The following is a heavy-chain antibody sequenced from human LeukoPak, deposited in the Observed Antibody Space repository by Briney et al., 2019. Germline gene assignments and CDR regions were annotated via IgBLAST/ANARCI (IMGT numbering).Heavy chain of an antibody. D-gene: IGHD3-16*01. CDR3: VRDFAFGFCNTTTCRYPFDS. J-gene: IGHJ4*02. Sequence: GGSLRLSCAASGFTFSSYAMNWVRQAPGKGLEWVSSMSTSSTYIYYADSIKGRFTISRDDARSLLYLQMDSLRAEDTAVYYCVRDFAFGFCNTTTCRYPFDSWGQDTLVTVSS. CDR1: GFTFSSYA. V-gene: IGHV3-21*06. CDR2: MSTSSTYI.